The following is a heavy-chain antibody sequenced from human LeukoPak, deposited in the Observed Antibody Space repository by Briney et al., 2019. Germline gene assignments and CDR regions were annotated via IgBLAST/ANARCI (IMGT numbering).Heavy chain of an antibody. V-gene: IGHV1-8*03. J-gene: IGHJ6*03. CDR1: GYTFTSYD. CDR3: ARGDTWRHMDV. Sequence: ASVKVSCKASGYTFTSYDINWVRQATGQGLEWMGRMNPSSGNTGYAQKFQGRVTITRNTSISTAYMELSSLRSEDTAVYYCARGDTWRHMDVWGKGTTVTVSS. CDR2: MNPSSGNT. D-gene: IGHD3-3*01.